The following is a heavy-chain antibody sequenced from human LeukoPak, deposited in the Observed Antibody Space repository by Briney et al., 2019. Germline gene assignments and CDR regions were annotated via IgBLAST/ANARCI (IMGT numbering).Heavy chain of an antibody. CDR2: ISYDGSNK. J-gene: IGHJ4*02. CDR1: GFTFSSYA. V-gene: IGHV3-30-3*01. D-gene: IGHD3-10*01. CDR3: ARGLLPMVNDY. Sequence: GRSLRLSCAASGFTFSSYAMHWVRQAPGKGLEWVAVISYDGSNKYYADSVKGRFTISRDNAKNSLYLQMNSLRAEDTAVYYCARGLLPMVNDYWGQGTLVTVSS.